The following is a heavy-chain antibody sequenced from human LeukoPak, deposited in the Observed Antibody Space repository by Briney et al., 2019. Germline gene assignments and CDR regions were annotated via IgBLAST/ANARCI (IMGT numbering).Heavy chain of an antibody. D-gene: IGHD4-17*01. CDR2: IIPIFGTA. CDR3: ARDKDDYGDYYYYMDV. CDR1: GGTFCSYA. J-gene: IGHJ6*03. V-gene: IGHV1-69*05. Sequence: ASVKVSCKASGGTFCSYAISWVRQAPGQGLEWLGRIIPIFGTANYAQKFQGRVTITTHESTSTAYMELSSLRSEDTAAYYCARDKDDYGDYYYYMDVWGKGTTVTVSS.